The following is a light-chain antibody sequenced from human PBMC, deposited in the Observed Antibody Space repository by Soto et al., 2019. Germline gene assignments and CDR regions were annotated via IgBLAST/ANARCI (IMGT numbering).Light chain of an antibody. J-gene: IGKJ1*01. CDR3: QQRSNWPPT. V-gene: IGKV3-11*01. Sequence: EIVLTQSPATLSLSPGERATLSCRASQSVTSYLAWYQQKPGQAPRLLIYDASNRATGIPARFSGSGSGTDFTLTISILEPEDFAFYYCQQRSNWPPTFGRGTKVEI. CDR1: QSVTSY. CDR2: DAS.